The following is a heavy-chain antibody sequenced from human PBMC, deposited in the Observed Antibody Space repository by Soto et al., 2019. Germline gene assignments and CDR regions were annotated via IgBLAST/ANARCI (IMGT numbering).Heavy chain of an antibody. D-gene: IGHD3-22*01. V-gene: IGHV3-48*03. Sequence: GGSLRLSCAASGFVFNSFEMNWVRQAPGKGLEWLSYISSTGNTIYYADSVKGRFTLSRGNAKNSLYLQMNSLRDEDTAVYYCVRGSRYGGSGYLSYFDYWGRGALVTVFS. CDR3: VRGSRYGGSGYLSYFDY. CDR1: GFVFNSFE. J-gene: IGHJ4*02. CDR2: ISSTGNTI.